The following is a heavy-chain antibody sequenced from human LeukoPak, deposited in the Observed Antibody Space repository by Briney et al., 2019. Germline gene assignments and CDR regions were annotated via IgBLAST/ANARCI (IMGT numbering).Heavy chain of an antibody. J-gene: IGHJ4*02. CDR1: GYTLTELS. Sequence: ASVKVSFKVSGYTLTELSMHWVRQAHGKGLERMGGFDPEDGETIFAQKFQGRVTMTEDTSTDTAYMELSSLRSEDTAVYYCATARYYGSGGFFDYWGQGTLVTVSS. CDR2: FDPEDGET. CDR3: ATARYYGSGGFFDY. D-gene: IGHD3-10*01. V-gene: IGHV1-24*01.